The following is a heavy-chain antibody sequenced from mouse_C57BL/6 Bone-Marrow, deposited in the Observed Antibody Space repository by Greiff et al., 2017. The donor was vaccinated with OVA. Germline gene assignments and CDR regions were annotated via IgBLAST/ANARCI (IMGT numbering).Heavy chain of an antibody. CDR3: ARRDYGSSYVDY. CDR2: INPYNGDT. J-gene: IGHJ2*01. D-gene: IGHD1-1*01. V-gene: IGHV1-20*01. Sequence: VQLQQSGPELVKPGDSVKISCKASGYSFTGYFMNWVMQSNGKSLEWIGRINPYNGDTFYNQKFKGKATLTVDKSSSTAHMELRSLTSEDSAVYYCARRDYGSSYVDYWGQGTTLTVSS. CDR1: GYSFTGYF.